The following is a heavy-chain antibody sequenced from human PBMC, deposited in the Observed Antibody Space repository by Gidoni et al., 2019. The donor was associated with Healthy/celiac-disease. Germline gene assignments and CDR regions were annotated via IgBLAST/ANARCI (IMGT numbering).Heavy chain of an antibody. CDR2: VNPNSGVT. Sequence: QVQLVQSGAEVKKPGASVKVSCKASGYTFTGYYMHWVRQAPGQGLEWMGWVNPNSGVTNYAQKFQGWVTMTRDTSISTAYMELSMLRSDATAVYYCARGPSGYDPYYYGMDVWGQGTTVTVSS. D-gene: IGHD5-12*01. CDR3: ARGPSGYDPYYYGMDV. J-gene: IGHJ6*02. V-gene: IGHV1-2*04. CDR1: GYTFTGYY.